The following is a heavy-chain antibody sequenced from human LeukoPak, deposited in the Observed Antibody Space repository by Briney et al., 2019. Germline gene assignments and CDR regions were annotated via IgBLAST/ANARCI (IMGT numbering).Heavy chain of an antibody. V-gene: IGHV3-53*01. CDR1: GFTVSSNY. CDR3: ARVGSGSPNYYYGMDV. J-gene: IGHJ6*02. Sequence: PGGSLRLSCAASGFTVSSNYMSWVRQAPGKGLEWVSVIYSGGSTYYADSVKGRFTISRDNSKNTLYLQMNSLRAEDTAVYYCARVGSGSPNYYYGMDVWRQGTTVTVSS. CDR2: IYSGGST. D-gene: IGHD3-10*01.